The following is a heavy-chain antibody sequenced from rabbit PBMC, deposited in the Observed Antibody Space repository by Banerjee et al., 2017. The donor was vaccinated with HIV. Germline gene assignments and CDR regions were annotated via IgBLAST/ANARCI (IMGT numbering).Heavy chain of an antibody. CDR2: IYPEYGTR. CDR3: ARDKLGYAGYGYATYGMDL. J-gene: IGHJ6*01. Sequence: QQQLVESGGGLVKPGASLTLTCKASGIDFYNYGITWVRQAPGKGLEWIAYIYPEYGTRDYASWVNGRFTISKTSSTTVTLQMTSLTAADTATYFCARDKLGYAGYGYATYGMDLWGPGTLVTVS. CDR1: GIDFYNYG. V-gene: IGHV1S45*01. D-gene: IGHD6-1*01.